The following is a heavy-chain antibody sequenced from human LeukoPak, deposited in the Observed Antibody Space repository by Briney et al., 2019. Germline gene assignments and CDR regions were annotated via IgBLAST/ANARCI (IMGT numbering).Heavy chain of an antibody. J-gene: IGHJ4*02. D-gene: IGHD3-10*01. CDR3: AKDEVKYYGSGSYSQLDF. V-gene: IGHV3-30*18. Sequence: GGSLRLSCAASGFTFSSYGMHWVRQAPGKGLEWVAVISYDGSNKYYADSVKGRFTISRDNYKNTLYLQMNSLRAEDTAVYYCAKDEVKYYGSGSYSQLDFWGQGTLVTVSS. CDR2: ISYDGSNK. CDR1: GFTFSSYG.